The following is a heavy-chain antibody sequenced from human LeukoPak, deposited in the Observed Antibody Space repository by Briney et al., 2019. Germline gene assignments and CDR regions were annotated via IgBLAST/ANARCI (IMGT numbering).Heavy chain of an antibody. J-gene: IGHJ4*02. V-gene: IGHV3-9*01. D-gene: IGHD2-21*02. Sequence: GRSLRLSCAASGFTFDDYAMHWVRQAPGKGLEWVSGISWNSGSIGYADSVKGRFTISRDNAKNSLYLQMNSLRAEDTALYYCAKGPTEALVTGFDYWGQGTLVTVSS. CDR2: ISWNSGSI. CDR3: AKGPTEALVTGFDY. CDR1: GFTFDDYA.